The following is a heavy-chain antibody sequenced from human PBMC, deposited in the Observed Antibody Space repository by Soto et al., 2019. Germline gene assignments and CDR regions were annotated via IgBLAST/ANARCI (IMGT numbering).Heavy chain of an antibody. D-gene: IGHD3-10*01. V-gene: IGHV3-30*18. CDR3: AKDRGVRGGSLDS. CDR1: GFTFSSYG. Sequence: QVQLVESGGGVVQPGRSLRLSCAASGFTFSSYGMHWLRQAPGKGLEWVAVISYDGSKRDYVDSVKGRFTISRDNSKNTLYLQMNSLRVEDTAVCFCAKDRGVRGGSLDSWGQGTLVTVSS. CDR2: ISYDGSKR. J-gene: IGHJ4*02.